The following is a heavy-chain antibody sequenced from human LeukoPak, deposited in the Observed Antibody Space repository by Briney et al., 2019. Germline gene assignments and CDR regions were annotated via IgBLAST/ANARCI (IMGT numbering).Heavy chain of an antibody. Sequence: SETLSLTCTVSGGSISSYYWTWLRQPPGKGLEWIGNIYNRGSTNYNPSLKSRVTISVDTFENQFSLKLSSVTAADTAVYYCTRGSGWYAYWGQGTLVTVSS. CDR3: TRGSGWYAY. CDR1: GGSISSYY. V-gene: IGHV4-59*08. CDR2: IYNRGST. D-gene: IGHD6-19*01. J-gene: IGHJ4*02.